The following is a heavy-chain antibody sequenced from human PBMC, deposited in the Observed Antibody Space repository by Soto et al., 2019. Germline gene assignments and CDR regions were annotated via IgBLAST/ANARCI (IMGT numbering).Heavy chain of an antibody. CDR3: ARGYRWLDY. CDR1: GGTVASSHW. D-gene: IGHD5-12*01. J-gene: IGHJ4*02. Sequence: SETLSLTCGVSGGTVASSHWWSWVRQSPSRGLEWIGNVYHTGDTNFNPSLQSRVTFSVDKSNNQFSLKLSSVTAADTAVYYCARGYRWLDYWGQGTLVTVSS. CDR2: VYHTGDT. V-gene: IGHV4-4*02.